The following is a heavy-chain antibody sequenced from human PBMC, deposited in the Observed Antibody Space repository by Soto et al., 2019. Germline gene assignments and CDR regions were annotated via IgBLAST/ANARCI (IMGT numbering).Heavy chain of an antibody. CDR3: AIYSSGWYPLDY. CDR2: INSDGSST. Sequence: GGSLRLSCAASGFTFSSYWMHWVRQAPGKGLVWVSRINSDGSSTYYADSVKGRFTISRDNSKNTLYLQMNSLRAEDTAVYYCAIYSSGWYPLDYWGQGTLVTVSS. J-gene: IGHJ4*02. D-gene: IGHD6-19*01. V-gene: IGHV3-74*01. CDR1: GFTFSSYW.